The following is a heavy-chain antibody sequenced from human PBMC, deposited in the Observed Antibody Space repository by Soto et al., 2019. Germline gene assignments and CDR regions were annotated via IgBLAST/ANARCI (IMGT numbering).Heavy chain of an antibody. Sequence: QLQLQESGSGLVKASETLSLTCAVSGGSISSAGYSWSWIRQPPGGGLEWLGYIYHSGSRYYNPALKSRGTISVRRTTSHLSRDLRSVSAAETAVYYCASSTGMAGIGMAVWAQGTTVTV. V-gene: IGHV4-30-2*01. J-gene: IGHJ6*02. CDR1: GGSISSAGYS. D-gene: IGHD5-18*01. CDR3: ASSTGMAGIGMAV. CDR2: IYHSGSR.